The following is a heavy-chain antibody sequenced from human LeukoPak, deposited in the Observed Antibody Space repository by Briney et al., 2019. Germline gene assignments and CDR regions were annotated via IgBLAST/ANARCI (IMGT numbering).Heavy chain of an antibody. CDR1: GFTFDDYG. J-gene: IGHJ4*02. Sequence: RTGGSLRLSCAASGFTFDDYGMSWVRQAPGKGLEWVSGINWNGGSTGYADSVKGRSTISRDNAKNSLFLQMNSLRAEDTAVYYCARTGIMGGTQYFDDWGQGTLVTVSS. V-gene: IGHV3-20*04. D-gene: IGHD1-26*01. CDR2: INWNGGST. CDR3: ARTGIMGGTQYFDD.